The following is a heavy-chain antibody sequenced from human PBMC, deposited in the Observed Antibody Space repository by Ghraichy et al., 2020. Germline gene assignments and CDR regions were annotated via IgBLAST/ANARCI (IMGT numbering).Heavy chain of an antibody. D-gene: IGHD3-22*01. CDR2: ISSDGGGT. Sequence: GESLNISCVASGFTFSNYAMHWVRQAPGKGLEYVSAISSDGGGTYYTDSVKGRFTISRDNSKNTLYLQMSSLRAEDTAVYYCVKVIYSSALASYYYYGMDVWGQGTTVTVSS. CDR3: VKVIYSSALASYYYYGMDV. CDR1: GFTFSNYA. J-gene: IGHJ6*02. V-gene: IGHV3-64D*06.